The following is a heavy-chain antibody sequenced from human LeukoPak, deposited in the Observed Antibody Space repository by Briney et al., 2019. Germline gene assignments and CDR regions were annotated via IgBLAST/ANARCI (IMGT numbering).Heavy chain of an antibody. D-gene: IGHD3-3*01. V-gene: IGHV3-30-3*01. J-gene: IGHJ4*02. CDR3: ARVGRVPPPRYCDY. Sequence: QAGGSLRLSCAASGFTFSSYAMHWVRQAPGKGLEWVAVISYDGSNKYYADSVKGRFTISRDNSKNTLYLQMNSLRDEDTAVYYCARVGRVPPPRYCDYWGQGPLVTVSS. CDR1: GFTFSSYA. CDR2: ISYDGSNK.